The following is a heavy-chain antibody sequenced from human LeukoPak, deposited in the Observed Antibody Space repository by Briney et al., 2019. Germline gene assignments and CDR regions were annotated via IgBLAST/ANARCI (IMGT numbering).Heavy chain of an antibody. CDR1: GGSISSSSYY. CDR3: ARQPSSWYWIFGYFDY. V-gene: IGHV4-39*01. Sequence: NPSETLSLTCTVSGGSISSSSYYWGWIRQPTGKWLEWSGSIYYSGSTYYNPSLKSRVTISVDTSKNQFSLKLSSVTAADTAVYYCARQPSSWYWIFGYFDYWGQGTLVTVSS. CDR2: IYYSGST. D-gene: IGHD6-13*01. J-gene: IGHJ4*02.